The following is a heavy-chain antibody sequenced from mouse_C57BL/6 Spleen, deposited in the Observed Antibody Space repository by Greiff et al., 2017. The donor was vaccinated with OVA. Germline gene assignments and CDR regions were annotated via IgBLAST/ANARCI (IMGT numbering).Heavy chain of an antibody. CDR1: GYAFSSSW. CDR3: AQEEAYYSNYGAY. CDR2: IYPGDGDT. D-gene: IGHD2-5*01. J-gene: IGHJ3*01. Sequence: VQLQQSGPELVKPGASVKISCKASGYAFSSSWMNWVKQRPGKGLEWIGRIYPGDGDTNYNGKFKGKATLTADKSSSTAYMQLSSLTSEDSAVYVCAQEEAYYSNYGAYWGQGTLVTVSA. V-gene: IGHV1-82*01.